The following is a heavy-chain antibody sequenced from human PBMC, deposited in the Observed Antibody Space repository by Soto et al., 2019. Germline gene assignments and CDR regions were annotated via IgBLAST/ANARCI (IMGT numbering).Heavy chain of an antibody. Sequence: ASVKVSCKASGYTFTGYYMHWVRQAPGHGLEWMEWINPNSGGTNYAQKFQGRVTMTRDTSISTAYMELSRLRSDDTAVYYCARDLTCLKANIKYYYYYCIDVWGQGTTVTVSS. CDR3: ARDLTCLKANIKYYYYYCIDV. J-gene: IGHJ6*02. CDR1: GYTFTGYY. CDR2: INPNSGGT. D-gene: IGHD3-9*01. V-gene: IGHV1-2*02.